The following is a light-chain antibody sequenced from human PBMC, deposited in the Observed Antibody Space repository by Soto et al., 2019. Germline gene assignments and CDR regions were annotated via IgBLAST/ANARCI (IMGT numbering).Light chain of an antibody. V-gene: IGKV3-15*01. CDR1: QTIGRN. J-gene: IGKJ5*01. Sequence: EIVMTQSPGTLSLSPGETATLSCRASQTIGRNYLAWYQQKPGQAPRLLIYYISTRAADIPARFSGRGSRTDFTLTISSLQSEDSGVYYCQQHSQWPITFGQGTRLEIK. CDR2: YIS. CDR3: QQHSQWPIT.